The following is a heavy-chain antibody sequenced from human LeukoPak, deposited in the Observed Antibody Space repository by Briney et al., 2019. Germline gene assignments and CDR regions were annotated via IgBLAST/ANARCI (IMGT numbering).Heavy chain of an antibody. Sequence: GSSVKVSCKASGGTFSSYAISWVRQAPGQGLEWMGRIIPILGIAHYAQKFQGRVTITADKSTSTAYMGLSSLRSEDTAVYYCAREGDAHSSGWYFWGQGTLVTVSS. CDR3: AREGDAHSSGWYF. V-gene: IGHV1-69*04. CDR1: GGTFSSYA. J-gene: IGHJ4*02. D-gene: IGHD6-19*01. CDR2: IIPILGIA.